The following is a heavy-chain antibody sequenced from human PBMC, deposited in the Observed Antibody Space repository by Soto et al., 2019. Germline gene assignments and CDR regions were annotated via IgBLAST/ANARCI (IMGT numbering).Heavy chain of an antibody. D-gene: IGHD3-22*01. CDR2: ITATGDRT. J-gene: IGHJ4*02. V-gene: IGHV3-23*01. Sequence: GGSLRLSCADSGFSFSTYSMSWVRQTPGKGLEWVSAITATGDRTYYADSVTGRFAISRDNSKKTHYLQMTSLRAEDTAIYYCATMNGYFEYWGQGTPVTVSS. CDR1: GFSFSTYS. CDR3: ATMNGYFEY.